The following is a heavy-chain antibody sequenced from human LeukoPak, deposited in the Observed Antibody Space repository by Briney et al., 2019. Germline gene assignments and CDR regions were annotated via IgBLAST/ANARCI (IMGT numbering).Heavy chain of an antibody. CDR3: ARWGQQRLVPGWTDAFDI. CDR2: ISSSSRYT. D-gene: IGHD6-13*01. J-gene: IGHJ3*02. Sequence: GGFLRLSSAASGFAFSSYSMNWGRQAPGKGQEWVSSISSSSRYTYKAASVKGRFTISRDNAKISLYLQMNSLSAEDRAVYYCARWGQQRLVPGWTDAFDIWGQGTMVTVSS. CDR1: GFAFSSYS. V-gene: IGHV3-21*01.